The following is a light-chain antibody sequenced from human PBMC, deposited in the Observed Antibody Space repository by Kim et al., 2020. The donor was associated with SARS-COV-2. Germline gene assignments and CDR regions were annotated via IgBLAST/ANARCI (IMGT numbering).Light chain of an antibody. Sequence: VSPGERVTLSCTASQSIGSNLAWYQQRPGQAPRLLISDASTRATGIPDRFSGGGSGTDFTLTISSLQSEDFAVYYCQQYNNWPRTFGQGTKVDIK. J-gene: IGKJ1*01. CDR3: QQYNNWPRT. CDR2: DAS. V-gene: IGKV3-15*01. CDR1: QSIGSN.